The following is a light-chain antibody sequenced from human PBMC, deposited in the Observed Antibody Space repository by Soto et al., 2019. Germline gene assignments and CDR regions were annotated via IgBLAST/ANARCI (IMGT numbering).Light chain of an antibody. CDR1: QNVNIF. Sequence: DIPMTQSPSILSASVGDRVTISCRASQNVNIFLAWYQQKPGRAPKLLISDASTLESGVPSRFSGSGSGTDFTLTITGLQPDDFATYYCQQYSSYYRPFGQGTKVEIK. J-gene: IGKJ1*01. V-gene: IGKV1-5*01. CDR3: QQYSSYYRP. CDR2: DAS.